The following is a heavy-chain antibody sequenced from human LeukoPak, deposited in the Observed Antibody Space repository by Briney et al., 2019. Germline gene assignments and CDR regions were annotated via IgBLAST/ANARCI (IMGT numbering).Heavy chain of an antibody. D-gene: IGHD2-15*01. V-gene: IGHV4-34*01. CDR1: GGSFSGYY. CDR3: ARVYCSGGSCYSYFDY. J-gene: IGHJ4*02. Sequence: SETLSLTCAVYGGSFSGYYWSWIRQPPGKGLEWIGEINHSGSTNYNPSLKSRVTIPVDTSKNQFSLKLSSVTAADTAVYYCARVYCSGGSCYSYFDYWGQGTLVTVSS. CDR2: INHSGST.